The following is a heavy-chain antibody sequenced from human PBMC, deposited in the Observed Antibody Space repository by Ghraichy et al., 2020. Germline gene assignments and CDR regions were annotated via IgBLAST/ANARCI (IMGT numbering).Heavy chain of an antibody. CDR1: GFTFSSYA. Sequence: GGSLRLSCAASGFTFSSYAMSWVRQAPGKGLEWVSAISGTGGSTYYADSVKGRFTISRDKSKNTLYLQMNSLRAEDTAVYYCATRPYYDILTGYVGLDFWGQGTLVTVSS. J-gene: IGHJ4*02. CDR2: ISGTGGST. V-gene: IGHV3-23*01. D-gene: IGHD3-9*01. CDR3: ATRPYYDILTGYVGLDF.